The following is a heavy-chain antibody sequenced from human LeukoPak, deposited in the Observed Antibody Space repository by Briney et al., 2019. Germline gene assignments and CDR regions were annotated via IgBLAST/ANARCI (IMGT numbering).Heavy chain of an antibody. CDR3: ARAIEIAVAGRRPPK. Sequence: PGGSLRLSCAASGFTFSSYWMTWVRQAPGKGLEWVATINRDGSEQFYVDSVKGRFTISRDNAKNSLYLQMNSLRAEDTAVYYCARAIEIAVAGRRPPKWGQGTLVTVSS. J-gene: IGHJ4*02. CDR1: GFTFSSYW. D-gene: IGHD6-19*01. CDR2: INRDGSEQ. V-gene: IGHV3-7*01.